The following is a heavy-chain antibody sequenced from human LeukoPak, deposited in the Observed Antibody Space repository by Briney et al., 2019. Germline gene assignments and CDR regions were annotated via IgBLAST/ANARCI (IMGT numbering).Heavy chain of an antibody. CDR1: GDSINSYY. CDR2: IYYSGST. V-gene: IGHV4-59*08. Sequence: SETLSLTCSVSGDSINSYYWSWIRQPPGKGLEWIGYIYYSGSTNYNPSLKSRLTISVDTSKNQFSLKLSSVTAADTAVYYCARRLGNYNPYFDYWGQGTLVTVSS. D-gene: IGHD3-10*01. CDR3: ARRLGNYNPYFDY. J-gene: IGHJ4*02.